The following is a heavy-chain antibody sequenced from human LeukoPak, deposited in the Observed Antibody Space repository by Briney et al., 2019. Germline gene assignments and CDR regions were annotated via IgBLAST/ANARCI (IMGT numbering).Heavy chain of an antibody. CDR1: GGSISSSSYY. CDR2: IYYSGST. V-gene: IGHV4-39*07. CDR3: ARVGYSGALIGAFDI. Sequence: SETLSLTCAVSGGSISSSSYYWGWIRQHPGKGLEWIGSIYYSGSTYYNPSLKSRITISVDTSKNQFSLKLNSVTAADTAVYSCARVGYSGALIGAFDIWGQGTMVTVSS. J-gene: IGHJ3*02. D-gene: IGHD1-26*01.